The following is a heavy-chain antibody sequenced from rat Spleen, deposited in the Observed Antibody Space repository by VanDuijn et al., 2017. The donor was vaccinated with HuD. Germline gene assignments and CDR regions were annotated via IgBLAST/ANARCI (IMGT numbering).Heavy chain of an antibody. CDR1: GFTFNNYW. D-gene: IGHD1-1*01. CDR3: ARRHYYSGDDFDY. J-gene: IGHJ2*01. CDR2: ISSSGGST. V-gene: IGHV5-31*01. Sequence: EVQLVESDGGLVQPGRSLKLSCVASGFTFNNYWMTWIRQAPGKGLEWVASISSSGGSTYYRDSVKGRFTVSRDNAKSTLYLQMDSLRSEDTATYYCARRHYYSGDDFDYWGQGVMVTVSS.